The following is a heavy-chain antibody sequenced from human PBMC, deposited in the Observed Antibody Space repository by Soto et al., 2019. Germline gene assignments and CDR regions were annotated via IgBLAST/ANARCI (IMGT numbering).Heavy chain of an antibody. CDR1: GYTFTNYG. V-gene: IGHV1-18*01. J-gene: IGHJ5*02. CDR3: ARGVGSGSYYNQYNWFDP. CDR2: ISAYNGNT. D-gene: IGHD3-10*01. Sequence: QVQLVQSGAEVKKPGASVNVSCKASGYTFTNYGISWVRQAPGQGLEWMGWISAYNGNTKYAQKFQGRVTMTTDTSTSTAYMELRSLRSDDTAVYYCARGVGSGSYYNQYNWFDPWGQGTLVTVSS.